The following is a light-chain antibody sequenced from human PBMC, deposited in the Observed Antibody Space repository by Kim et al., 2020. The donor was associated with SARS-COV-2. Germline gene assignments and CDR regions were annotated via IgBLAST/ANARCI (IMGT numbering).Light chain of an antibody. CDR1: SSDVGSYNL. CDR3: CSYAGSSTLVV. CDR2: EVS. V-gene: IGLV2-23*02. Sequence: QSITISCTGTSSDVGSYNLVAWYQQHQGKAPKLMIYEVSKRPSGVSNRFSGSKSGNTASLTISGLQAEDEADYYCCSYAGSSTLVVFGGGTQLTVL. J-gene: IGLJ2*01.